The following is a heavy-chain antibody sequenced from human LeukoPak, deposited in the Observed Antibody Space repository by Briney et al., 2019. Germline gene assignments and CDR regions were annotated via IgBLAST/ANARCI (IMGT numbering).Heavy chain of an antibody. V-gene: IGHV4-59*01. CDR2: IYYSGST. D-gene: IGHD3/OR15-3a*01. CDR3: AKWATFSTVGARGRTWFDA. CDR1: GGSISSYY. Sequence: SETLSLTCTVSGGSISSYYWSWIRQPPGKGLEWIGYIYYSGSTNYNPSLKSRVTISVDASKNHFSLKVSSVTAADTAVYYCAKWATFSTVGARGRTWFDAGGRGTLVTVSS. J-gene: IGHJ5*02.